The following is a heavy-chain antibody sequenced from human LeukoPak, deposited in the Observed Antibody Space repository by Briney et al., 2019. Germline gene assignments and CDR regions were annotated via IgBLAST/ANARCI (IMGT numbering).Heavy chain of an antibody. D-gene: IGHD3-22*01. CDR2: IIPIFGTA. V-gene: IGHV1-69*05. Sequence: SVKVSCKASGGTFSSYAISWVRQAPGQGLEWMGGIIPIFGTANYGQKFQGRVTITTDESTSTAYMELSSLRSEDTAVYYCAANYDSSGYSQLYYMDVWGKGTTVTVSS. CDR3: AANYDSSGYSQLYYMDV. CDR1: GGTFSSYA. J-gene: IGHJ6*03.